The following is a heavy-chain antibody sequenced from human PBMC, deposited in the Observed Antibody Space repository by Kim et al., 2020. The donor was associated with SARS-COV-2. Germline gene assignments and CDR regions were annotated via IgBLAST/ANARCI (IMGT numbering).Heavy chain of an antibody. CDR3: ARDTWYQLPSTNHAFDI. V-gene: IGHV1-18*01. Sequence: ASVKVSCKASGYTFTSYGISWVRQAPGQGLEWMGWISAYNGNTNYAQKLQGRVTMTTDTSTSTAYMELRSLRSDDTAVYYCARDTWYQLPSTNHAFDIWGQGTMVTVSS. CDR1: GYTFTSYG. CDR2: ISAYNGNT. D-gene: IGHD2-2*01. J-gene: IGHJ3*02.